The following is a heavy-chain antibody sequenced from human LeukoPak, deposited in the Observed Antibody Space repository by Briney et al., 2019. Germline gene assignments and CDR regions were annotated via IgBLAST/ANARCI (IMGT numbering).Heavy chain of an antibody. Sequence: GGSLRLSCAASGFTFSSYGMSWVRQAPGKGLEWVSAISGSGGSTYYADSVKGRFTISRDNSKNTLYLQMNSLRAEDTAVYYCAKASLRGWYFDYWGQGTLVTVSS. CDR1: GFTFSSYG. CDR2: ISGSGGST. D-gene: IGHD6-19*01. J-gene: IGHJ4*02. V-gene: IGHV3-23*01. CDR3: AKASLRGWYFDY.